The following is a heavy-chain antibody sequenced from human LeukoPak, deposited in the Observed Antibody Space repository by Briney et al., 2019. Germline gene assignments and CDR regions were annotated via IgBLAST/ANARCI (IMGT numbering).Heavy chain of an antibody. CDR3: ARGGLYAFHF. CDR2: IYSTGNT. V-gene: IGHV4-31*03. Sequence: RPSETLSLTCTVSGGTISSGGYCWIWIRQQPGKCLEWIGYIYSTGNTYYNPSLKSRVTMSAVTSKNQFSLRLTSVTAADTAVYYCARGGLYAFHFWGQGTLVTVSS. J-gene: IGHJ4*02. D-gene: IGHD5/OR15-5a*01. CDR1: GGTISSGGYC.